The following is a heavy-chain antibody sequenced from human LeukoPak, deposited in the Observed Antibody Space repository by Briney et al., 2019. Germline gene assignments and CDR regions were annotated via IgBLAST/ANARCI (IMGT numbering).Heavy chain of an antibody. J-gene: IGHJ4*02. Sequence: SETLSLTCGVSGGSISRTNTYWGWIRQPPGKGLEWIGNIFYTGTTYYNPSLKSRLAISRDTSENQISLKLNSVTAADTAAYYCARDRGTWSDDGFDYWGQGTLVTVSS. CDR1: GGSISRTNTY. D-gene: IGHD1-1*01. CDR2: IFYTGTT. V-gene: IGHV4-39*07. CDR3: ARDRGTWSDDGFDY.